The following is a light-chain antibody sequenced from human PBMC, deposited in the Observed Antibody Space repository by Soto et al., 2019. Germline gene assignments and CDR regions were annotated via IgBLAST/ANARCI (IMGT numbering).Light chain of an antibody. CDR1: SSDVGGYNY. J-gene: IGLJ1*01. Sequence: QSALIQPPSVSGSPGQSVTISCTGTSSDVGGYNYVSWYQQHPGKAPKLMISEVTKRPSGVPDRFSGSKSGNTASLTVSGLQAEDEADYYCSSYAGSNIHYVFGTGTKVTVL. CDR2: EVT. CDR3: SSYAGSNIHYV. V-gene: IGLV2-8*01.